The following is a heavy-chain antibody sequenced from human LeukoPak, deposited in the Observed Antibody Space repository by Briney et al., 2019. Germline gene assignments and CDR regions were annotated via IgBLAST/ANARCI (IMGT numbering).Heavy chain of an antibody. CDR2: IYTSGST. Sequence: SETLSLTCTVSGGSISSYYWSWIRQPPGKGLEWIGYIYTSGSTNYNPSLKSRVTISVDTSKNQFSLKLSSVTAADTAVYYCAGHHVGYCSSTSCLSYYYYYMDVWGKGTTVTVSS. CDR1: GGSISSYY. J-gene: IGHJ6*03. V-gene: IGHV4-4*09. D-gene: IGHD2-2*01. CDR3: AGHHVGYCSSTSCLSYYYYYMDV.